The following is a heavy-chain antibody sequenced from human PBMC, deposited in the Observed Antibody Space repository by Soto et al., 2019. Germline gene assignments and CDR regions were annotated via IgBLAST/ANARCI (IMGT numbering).Heavy chain of an antibody. CDR3: ARLEAPTYYDFWSGYYLDEWFDP. CDR1: AGSFSGYY. Sequence: SETLSLTCAVYAGSFSGYYWSWIRQSPGKGLEWIGYVYYSGSTYYNPSLKSRVTISVDTSKNQFSLKLSSVTAADTAVYYCARLEAPTYYDFWSGYYLDEWFDPWGQGTLVTVSS. J-gene: IGHJ5*02. V-gene: IGHV4-34*01. D-gene: IGHD3-3*01. CDR2: VYYSGST.